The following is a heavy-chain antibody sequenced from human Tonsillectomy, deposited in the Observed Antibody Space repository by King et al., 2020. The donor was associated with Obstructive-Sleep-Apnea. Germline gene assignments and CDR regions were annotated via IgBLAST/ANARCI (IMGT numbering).Heavy chain of an antibody. Sequence: QLQESGPGLVKPSETLSLTCTVSGGSISSSSYYWGWIRQPPGKGLEWIGNIYYSWSSYYNPALNSLVTISVDTSKIQFSLKLNSLTAADTAVYYCASLYYDFWSGYYESAFDIWGQGTMVTVSS. CDR3: ASLYYDFWSGYYESAFDI. CDR2: IYYSWSS. J-gene: IGHJ3*02. CDR1: GGSISSSSYY. V-gene: IGHV4-39*07. D-gene: IGHD3-3*01.